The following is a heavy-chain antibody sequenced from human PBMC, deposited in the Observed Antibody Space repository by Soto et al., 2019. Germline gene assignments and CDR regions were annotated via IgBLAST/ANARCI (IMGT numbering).Heavy chain of an antibody. D-gene: IGHD6-13*01. J-gene: IGHJ5*02. CDR1: GFTVTNNY. V-gene: IGHV3-53*01. Sequence: WSLRLSCVVSGFTVTNNYMNWVRQAPGKGLEWVSVIYSGGSTYYADSLRGRFTISRDNSKNTLYLQMNSLRAEDTAVYYCARGSSSWYPYFDPWGQGTLVTVSS. CDR3: ARGSSSWYPYFDP. CDR2: IYSGGST.